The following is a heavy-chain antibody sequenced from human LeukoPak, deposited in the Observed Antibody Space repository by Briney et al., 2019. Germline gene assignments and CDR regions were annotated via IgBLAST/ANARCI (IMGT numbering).Heavy chain of an antibody. Sequence: SETLSLTCTVSGGSISSYFWSWIRQPAGKGLEWIGRIYTSGSANYNPSLKTRVTLSVDTSKNQFSLRLSSVTAADTAVYYCVRDRGEFSYSHDYWGQGTLVTVSS. D-gene: IGHD2/OR15-2a*01. CDR3: VRDRGEFSYSHDY. CDR2: IYTSGSA. CDR1: GGSISSYF. V-gene: IGHV4-4*07. J-gene: IGHJ4*02.